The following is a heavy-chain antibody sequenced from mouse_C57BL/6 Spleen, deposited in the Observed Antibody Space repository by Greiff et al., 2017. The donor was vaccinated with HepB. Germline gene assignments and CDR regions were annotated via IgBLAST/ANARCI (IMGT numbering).Heavy chain of an antibody. D-gene: IGHD2-14*01. CDR1: GYTFTDYE. CDR2: IDPETGGT. V-gene: IGHV1-15*01. Sequence: VQLQQSGAELVRPGASVTLSCKASGYTFTDYEMHWVKQTPVHGLEWIGAIDPETGGTAYNQKFKGKAILTADKSSSTAYMELRSLTSEDSAVYYCTRRGYDYAMDCWGQGTSVTVAS. J-gene: IGHJ4*01. CDR3: TRRGYDYAMDC.